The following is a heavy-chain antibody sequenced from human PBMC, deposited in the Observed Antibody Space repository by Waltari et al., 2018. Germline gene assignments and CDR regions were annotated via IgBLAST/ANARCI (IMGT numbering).Heavy chain of an antibody. CDR3: VTALGDRSSASRPFDV. Sequence: EVQLLQSGTELKKPGSTVKISCQVSGNRFTDYYIPWVQQAPGKGPQWMGLVDPEDGETIYAERFQGRVTITADTSTETAFMELSSLTSDDTAVYYCVTALGDRSSASRPFDVWGLGTLITVSS. CDR1: GNRFTDYY. J-gene: IGHJ3*01. D-gene: IGHD3-10*01. CDR2: VDPEDGET. V-gene: IGHV1-69-2*01.